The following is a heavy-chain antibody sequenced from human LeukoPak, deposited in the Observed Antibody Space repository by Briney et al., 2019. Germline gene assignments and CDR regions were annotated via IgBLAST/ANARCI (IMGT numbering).Heavy chain of an antibody. CDR1: GSSVSSDEYY. CDR3: ARVKVLRFLEWFLDF. V-gene: IGHV4-31*03. J-gene: IGHJ4*02. Sequence: PSETLSLTCSVFGSSVSSDEYYWSWVRQHPGKGLEWIGYVYYSGSFYYIPSLESRITMSVEVSKNQFSLELRSVTAADTAVYYCARVKVLRFLEWFLDFWGQGALVTVSS. CDR2: VYYSGSF. D-gene: IGHD3-3*01.